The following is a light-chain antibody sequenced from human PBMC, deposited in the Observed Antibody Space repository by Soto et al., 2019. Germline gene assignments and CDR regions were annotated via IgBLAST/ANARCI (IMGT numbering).Light chain of an antibody. CDR2: LGS. Sequence: DIVVTQSPLSLPVTPGEPASISCRSSQSLLHRNGYNYLDWYLQKPGQSPQLLIYLGSNRASGVPARFSGSGSGTGFTLKISRVEAEDIGVYYCMQALQTPLAFGGGTKVDIK. V-gene: IGKV2-28*01. CDR1: QSLLHRNGYNY. J-gene: IGKJ4*01. CDR3: MQALQTPLA.